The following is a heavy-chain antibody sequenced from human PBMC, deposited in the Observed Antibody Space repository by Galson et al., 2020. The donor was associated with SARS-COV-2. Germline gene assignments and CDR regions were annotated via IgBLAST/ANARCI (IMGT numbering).Heavy chain of an antibody. CDR2: INHSGST. V-gene: IGHV4-34*01. CDR3: ARGSSDSSGYYSGFDY. CDR1: GGSFSGYY. D-gene: IGHD3-22*01. J-gene: IGHJ4*02. Sequence: SQASETLSLTCAVYGGSFSGYYWSWIRQPPGKGLEWIGEINHSGSTNYNPSLKSRVTISVDTSKNQFSLKLSSVTAADTAVYYCARGSSDSSGYYSGFDYWGQGTLVTVSS.